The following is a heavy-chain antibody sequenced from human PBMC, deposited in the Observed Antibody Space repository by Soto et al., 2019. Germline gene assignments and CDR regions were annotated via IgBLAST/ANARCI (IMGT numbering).Heavy chain of an antibody. Sequence: QITLKESGPTLVKPTQTLTLTCTFSGLSLSTSGVGVGWIRQPPGKALEWLALIYWDDDKRYSPSLKNRLTIXKXISKNQVVLTMTNMDPVDTATYYCAHRELSAGWFDPWGQGTLVTVSS. J-gene: IGHJ5*02. CDR2: IYWDDDK. D-gene: IGHD6-13*01. CDR3: AHRELSAGWFDP. CDR1: GLSLSTSGVG. V-gene: IGHV2-5*02.